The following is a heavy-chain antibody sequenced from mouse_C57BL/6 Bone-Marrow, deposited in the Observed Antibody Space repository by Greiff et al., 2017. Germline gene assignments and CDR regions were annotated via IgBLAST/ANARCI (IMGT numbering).Heavy chain of an antibody. CDR1: GYTFTSYW. J-gene: IGHJ2*01. CDR3: ARDGSSPGY. Sequence: QVQLQQPGAELVRPGTSVKLSCKASGYTFTSYWMHWVKQRPGQGLEWIGVIDPSDSYTNYNQKFKGKATLTVDTSSSTAYMQLSSLTSEDSAVYYCARDGSSPGYWGQGTTLTVSS. CDR2: IDPSDSYT. V-gene: IGHV1-59*01. D-gene: IGHD1-1*01.